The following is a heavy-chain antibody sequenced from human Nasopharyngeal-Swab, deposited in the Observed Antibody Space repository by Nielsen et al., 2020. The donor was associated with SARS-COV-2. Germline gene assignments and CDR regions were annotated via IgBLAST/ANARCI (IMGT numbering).Heavy chain of an antibody. V-gene: IGHV3-53*01. CDR2: IYTDGRT. CDR1: GFTFSDHY. J-gene: IGHJ4*02. Sequence: GGSLRLSCAASGFTFSDHYMDWVRQAPGKGLEWVSVIYTDGRTFYADSVKGRFTISRDNSKNTLYLQMNSLRAEDTAVYYCARYDDYYDSSGYAYWGQGTLVTVSS. D-gene: IGHD3-22*01. CDR3: ARYDDYYDSSGYAY.